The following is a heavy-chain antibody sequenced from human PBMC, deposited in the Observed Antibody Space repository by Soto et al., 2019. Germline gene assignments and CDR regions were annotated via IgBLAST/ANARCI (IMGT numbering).Heavy chain of an antibody. CDR3: ARDLGVTSYYYYGMDV. Sequence: EVQLVESGGGLVQPGGSPRLSCAASGFTFSSYEMNWVRQAPGKGLEWVSYISSGGGTIYYADSVKGRFTISRDNTKNSLYLQMNSLRAEDTAVYYCARDLGVTSYYYYGMDVWGQGTTVTVSS. CDR2: ISSGGGTI. J-gene: IGHJ6*02. CDR1: GFTFSSYE. D-gene: IGHD2-21*02. V-gene: IGHV3-48*03.